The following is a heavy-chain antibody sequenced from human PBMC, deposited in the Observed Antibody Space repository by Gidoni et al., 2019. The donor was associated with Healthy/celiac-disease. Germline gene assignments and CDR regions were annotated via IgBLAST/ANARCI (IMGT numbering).Heavy chain of an antibody. CDR1: GFTFSDYY. V-gene: IGHV3-11*01. CDR3: ASTLTYYDFWSGYYNGGMDV. J-gene: IGHJ6*02. D-gene: IGHD3-3*01. Sequence: QVQLVESGGGLVKPGGSLRLSCAASGFTFSDYYMSWIRQAPGKGLEWVSYISSSGSTIYYADSVKGRFTISRDNAKNSLYLQMNSLRAEDTAVYYCASTLTYYDFWSGYYNGGMDVWGQGTTVTVSS. CDR2: ISSSGSTI.